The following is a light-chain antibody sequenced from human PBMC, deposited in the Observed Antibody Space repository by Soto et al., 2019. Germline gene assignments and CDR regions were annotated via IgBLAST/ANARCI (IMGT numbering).Light chain of an antibody. J-gene: IGKJ3*01. V-gene: IGKV3-11*01. CDR3: QQRSNWPPS. Sequence: EIVLTQSPATLSLSPGERATLSCRASQSVSSYLAWYQQKPGQAPRLLIYDASNRATGITAMFSGSGSGTDFTLTIISLEPEDFGVYYCQQRSNWPPSFGPGTKVDIK. CDR2: DAS. CDR1: QSVSSY.